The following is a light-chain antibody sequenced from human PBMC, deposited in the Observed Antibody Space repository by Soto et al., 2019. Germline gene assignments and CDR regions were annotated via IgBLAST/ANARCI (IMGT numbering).Light chain of an antibody. J-gene: IGLJ2*01. CDR1: SSNIGAGYD. CDR3: QSYDSSLSGVV. V-gene: IGLV1-40*01. Sequence: QPVLTQPPSVSGAPGQRVTISCTGSSSNIGAGYDVHWYQHLPGTAPKLLIYGNSNRPSGVPDRFSGSKSGTSASLAITGLRAEDEAGYYCQSYDSSLSGVVFGGGTKVTV. CDR2: GNS.